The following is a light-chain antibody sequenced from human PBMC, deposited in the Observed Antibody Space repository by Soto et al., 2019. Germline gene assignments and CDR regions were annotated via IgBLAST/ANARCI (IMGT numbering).Light chain of an antibody. J-gene: IGKJ4*01. CDR2: GAS. CDR1: QSISSY. CDR3: QQNYSGPLT. Sequence: QLTHSPSFLSVYVGDRVTITCRASQSISSYLNWYQQKPGKAPKLLIYGASSLQSGVPSRFSGSGSGTDFTLTISRLQPDDFATFYCQQNYSGPLTFGGGTKVDIK. V-gene: IGKV1-39*01.